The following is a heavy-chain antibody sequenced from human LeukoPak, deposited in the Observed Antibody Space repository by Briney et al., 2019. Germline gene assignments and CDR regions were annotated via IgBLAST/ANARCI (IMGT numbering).Heavy chain of an antibody. J-gene: IGHJ4*02. CDR1: GFAFSDFY. V-gene: IGHV3-11*01. CDR3: ARDALGSYDY. Sequence: PGGSQRLSCAASGFAFSDFYMFWIRQAPGKGLEWISYISNSGSTLYYADSVKGRFTISRDNDKNLLYLQMNSLRADDTAVYYCARDALGSYDYWGQGTLVTVSS. D-gene: IGHD3-10*01. CDR2: ISNSGSTL.